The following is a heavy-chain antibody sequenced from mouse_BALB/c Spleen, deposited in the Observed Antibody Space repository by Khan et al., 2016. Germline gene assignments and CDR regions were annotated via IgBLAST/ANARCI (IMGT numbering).Heavy chain of an antibody. J-gene: IGHJ2*01. D-gene: IGHD1-1*01. V-gene: IGHV1S81*02. CDR3: ARIKKIVATYFDY. Sequence: QVQLKQSGAELVKAGASVKMSCKASGYTFTSYWMHWVKQRLGQGLEWFAEINPTNGSTYYNEKFKRKATMPVDKSYSTAYMLLSGPTFEDSAVYYCARIKKIVATYFDYWGQGTTRTVSS. CDR1: GYTFTSYW. CDR2: INPTNGST.